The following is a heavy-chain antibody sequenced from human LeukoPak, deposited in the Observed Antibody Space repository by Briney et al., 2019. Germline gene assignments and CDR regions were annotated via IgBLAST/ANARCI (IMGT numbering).Heavy chain of an antibody. D-gene: IGHD1-26*01. V-gene: IGHV4-39*01. CDR1: GGSISTSSYY. CDR3: ATHHSVGAPLDY. CDR2: IYYSGST. J-gene: IGHJ4*02. Sequence: SETLSLTCTVSGGSISTSSYYWGWIRQPPGKGLEWIGSIYYSGSTYYNPSLKSRVTISVDTSKNQFSLKLSSVTAADTAVYYCATHHSVGAPLDYWGQGVLVTVSS.